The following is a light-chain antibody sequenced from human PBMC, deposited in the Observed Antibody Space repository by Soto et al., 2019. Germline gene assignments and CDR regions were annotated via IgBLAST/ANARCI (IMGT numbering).Light chain of an antibody. Sequence: DIQMTQSPSTLSASVGDRVTITCRASQSISSWLAWYQQKPDKAPKLLIYDASSLDGGVPSRFSGSGSGTEFTLTITRMQPDDFATYHCQQHNSYPYTFGQGTKMEIK. J-gene: IGKJ2*01. CDR1: QSISSW. CDR3: QQHNSYPYT. V-gene: IGKV1-5*01. CDR2: DAS.